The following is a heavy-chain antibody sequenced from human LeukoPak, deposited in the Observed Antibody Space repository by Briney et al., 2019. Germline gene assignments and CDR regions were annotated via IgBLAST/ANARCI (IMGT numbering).Heavy chain of an antibody. CDR1: GGTFSSYA. J-gene: IGHJ6*03. CDR3: ARDATVRGPYGGHHFYSYMDV. V-gene: IGHV1-69*13. D-gene: IGHD3-10*01. CDR2: IIPIFDTA. Sequence: AVKVSCKTSGGTFSSYAISWLRQAPGQGLEWIGDIIPIFDTANYAQKFQGRVTITADESATTSYMELSSLRSEDTAVYYCARDATVRGPYGGHHFYSYMDVWGKGTTVTISS.